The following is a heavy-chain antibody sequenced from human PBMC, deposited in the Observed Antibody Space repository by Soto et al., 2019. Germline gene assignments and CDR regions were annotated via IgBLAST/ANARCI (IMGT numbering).Heavy chain of an antibody. CDR1: GFTVSNLY. D-gene: IGHD3-3*01. V-gene: IGHV3-66*01. Sequence: EVQLVESGGGLVQPGGSLRLSCAASGFTVSNLYMTWVRQAPGKGLQWVGVISSGGSRYYADSVRGRFTISRDNSKNTLYLEMNSLRAEDTALYYCARDTLGGAYDFLHGGQGTLVTVSS. J-gene: IGHJ4*02. CDR2: ISSGGSR. CDR3: ARDTLGGAYDFLH.